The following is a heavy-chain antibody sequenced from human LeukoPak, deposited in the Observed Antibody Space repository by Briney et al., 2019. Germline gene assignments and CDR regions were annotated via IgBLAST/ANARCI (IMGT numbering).Heavy chain of an antibody. CDR2: IYYSGST. J-gene: IGHJ5*02. D-gene: IGHD6-13*01. Sequence: PSETLSLTCTVSGGSISSSSFYWDWIRQPPGKGLEWIGSIYYSGSTYYNPSLKSRVTISVDTSKNQFSLKLSSVTAADTAVYYCARLGAAANPNWFDPWGQGTLVTVSS. CDR1: GGSISSSSFY. V-gene: IGHV4-39*01. CDR3: ARLGAAANPNWFDP.